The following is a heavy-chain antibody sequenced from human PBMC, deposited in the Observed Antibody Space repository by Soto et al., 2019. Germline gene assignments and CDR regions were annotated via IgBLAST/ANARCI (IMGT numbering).Heavy chain of an antibody. CDR1: GYTFKDYF. V-gene: IGHV1-2*02. J-gene: IGHJ4*02. CDR3: ARDPSPDFWSSYYDY. CDR2: INPNNGGT. Sequence: HLVQSGAEVKQPGASVKVSCKASGYTFKDYFLHWVRQAPGQGLEWMGWINPNNGGTDYQGRVTMTRDTSISPAYMEVSGLRSGDTAVYYCARDPSPDFWSSYYDYWGQGTLITVSS. D-gene: IGHD3-3*01.